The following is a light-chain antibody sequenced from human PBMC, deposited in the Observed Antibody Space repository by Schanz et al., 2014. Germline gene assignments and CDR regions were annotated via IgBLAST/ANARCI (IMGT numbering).Light chain of an antibody. CDR3: QHYSSLPGT. J-gene: IGKJ1*01. Sequence: EIVMTQSPDTLSVSPGERATLSCRASQSVSSNLAWYQQKPGQAPRLLIDGASTRATGIPDRFSGSGSGTDFTLTIRRLEPEDFAVYYCQHYSSLPGTFGQGTTVEIK. CDR2: GAS. CDR1: QSVSSN. V-gene: IGKV3-20*01.